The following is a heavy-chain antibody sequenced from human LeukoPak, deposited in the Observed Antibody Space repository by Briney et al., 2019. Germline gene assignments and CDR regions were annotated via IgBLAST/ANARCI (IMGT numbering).Heavy chain of an antibody. D-gene: IGHD5-12*01. CDR2: VSGSGGST. Sequence: RGSLRLSCAASGFTFSSYVMSWVRQAPGKGLEWVSGVSGSGGSTYYAGSVKGRFTISRDDSQNIVYLQMDSLRAEDTALYYCTTRLRNHFDYWGQGTQVTVSS. J-gene: IGHJ4*02. CDR1: GFTFSSYV. CDR3: TTRLRNHFDY. V-gene: IGHV3-23*01.